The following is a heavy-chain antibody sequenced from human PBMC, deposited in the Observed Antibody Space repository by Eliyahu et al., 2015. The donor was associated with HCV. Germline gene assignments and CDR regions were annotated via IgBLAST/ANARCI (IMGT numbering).Heavy chain of an antibody. V-gene: IGHV3-9*01. Sequence: EGQLVESGGGLVQPGRSLRLSCAASGFTFGDYGMHWVRQAPGKGLGGVSGISWNSGSIHYAASVKGRFTIFRDNAKNSLYLQMNSLRPEDTALYYCAKDVENTHYYYMDVWGKGTTVTVPS. J-gene: IGHJ6*03. CDR2: ISWNSGSI. CDR3: AKDVENTHYYYMDV. CDR1: GFTFGDYG. D-gene: IGHD1/OR15-1a*01.